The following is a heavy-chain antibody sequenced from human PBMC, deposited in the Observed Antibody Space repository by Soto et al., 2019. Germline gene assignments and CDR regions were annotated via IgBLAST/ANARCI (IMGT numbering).Heavy chain of an antibody. V-gene: IGHV3-48*03. J-gene: IGHJ6*02. D-gene: IGHD2-2*01. CDR3: AREGFYAMDV. CDR2: ISSSGETV. CDR1: GFTFSSYE. Sequence: SLKISCEVSGFTFSSYEMYWVRQAPGKGLEWVAYISSSGETVYYAGSVQGRFTISRDNAKNSLYLQMSSLGAEDTAVYYCAREGFYAMDVWGQGTTVTVSS.